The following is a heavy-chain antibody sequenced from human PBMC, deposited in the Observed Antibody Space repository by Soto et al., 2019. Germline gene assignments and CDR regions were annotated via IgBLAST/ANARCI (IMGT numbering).Heavy chain of an antibody. Sequence: QVQLVQSGAEVKKPGSSVMVSCKASGGTFSSYAISWVRQAPGQGLEWMGGIIPIFGTANYAQKFQGRVTITADESTSTAYMELSSLRSEDTAVYYCATYYYGSGSYSTGDAFDIWGQGTMVTVSS. J-gene: IGHJ3*02. CDR2: IIPIFGTA. CDR1: GGTFSSYA. D-gene: IGHD3-10*01. V-gene: IGHV1-69*01. CDR3: ATYYYGSGSYSTGDAFDI.